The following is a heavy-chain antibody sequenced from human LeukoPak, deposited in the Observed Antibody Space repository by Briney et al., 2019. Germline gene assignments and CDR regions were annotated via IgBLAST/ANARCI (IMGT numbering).Heavy chain of an antibody. V-gene: IGHV3-30*18. D-gene: IGHD3-3*01. CDR2: ISDDGDNK. J-gene: IGHJ4*02. CDR1: GFTFSNYG. Sequence: GGSLRLSCAASGFTFSNYGMHWVRQPPGKGLEWVTFISDDGDNKHYADSVEGRLTASRDNSKSTLFLQMNSLRVEDTAVYYCVKATRGNLWNGLPWDHSDKWGQGTLVTVSS. CDR3: VKATRGNLWNGLPWDHSDK.